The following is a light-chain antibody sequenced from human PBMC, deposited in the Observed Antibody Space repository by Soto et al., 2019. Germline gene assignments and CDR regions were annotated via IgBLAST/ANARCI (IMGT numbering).Light chain of an antibody. V-gene: IGLV4-69*01. CDR3: QTWVTGIHI. Sequence: QSVLTQSPSASASLGASVKLTCTLSSGHSNYAIAWHQQQPEKGPRFLMKLNSDGSHSKGDGIPDRFSGSSSGAERYLTISTLQSEDGADYYCQTWVTGIHIFGGGTKVTVL. CDR1: SGHSNYA. J-gene: IGLJ2*01. CDR2: LNSDGSH.